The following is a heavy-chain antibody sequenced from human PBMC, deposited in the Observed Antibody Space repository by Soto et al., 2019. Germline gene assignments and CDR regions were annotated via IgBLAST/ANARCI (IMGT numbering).Heavy chain of an antibody. J-gene: IGHJ5*02. D-gene: IGHD3-3*01. CDR2: INPHGGST. CDR3: ARSSGGNFGIIIEGSNWFDP. V-gene: IGHV1-46*01. CDR1: GDTFTGYY. Sequence: ASVKVSCKAPGDTFTGYYLNWVRQAPGQGLEWMGVINPHGGSTKYAQKFQGRVTMTRDTSRSTVYMELRSLRSDDTAIYYCARSSGGNFGIIIEGSNWFDPWGQGTLVTVSS.